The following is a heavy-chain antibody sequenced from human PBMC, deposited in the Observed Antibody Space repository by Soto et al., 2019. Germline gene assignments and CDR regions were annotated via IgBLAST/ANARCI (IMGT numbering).Heavy chain of an antibody. J-gene: IGHJ3*02. D-gene: IGHD1-1*01. V-gene: IGHV4-59*01. CDR3: AGKLENDAFDI. CDR1: GGSISSYY. Sequence: SETLSLTCTVSGGSISSYYWSWIRQPPGKGLEWIGYIYYSGSTNYNPSLKSRVTISVDTSKNQFSLKLSSVTAADTAVYYCAGKLENDAFDIWGQGTMVTVSS. CDR2: IYYSGST.